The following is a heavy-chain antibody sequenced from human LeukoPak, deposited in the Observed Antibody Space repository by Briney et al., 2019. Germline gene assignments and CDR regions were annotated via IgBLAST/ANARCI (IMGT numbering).Heavy chain of an antibody. V-gene: IGHV4-59*12. J-gene: IGHJ4*02. CDR3: ARDHGDYAYYFDY. Sequence: SETLSLTCTVSGGSISSYYWSWIRQPPGKGLEWIGYIYYSGSTSYSGNTNYNPSLKSRVTISVDTSKNQFSLKLSSVTAADTAVYYCARDHGDYAYYFDYWGQGTLVTVSS. D-gene: IGHD4-17*01. CDR2: IYYSGST. CDR1: GGSISSYY.